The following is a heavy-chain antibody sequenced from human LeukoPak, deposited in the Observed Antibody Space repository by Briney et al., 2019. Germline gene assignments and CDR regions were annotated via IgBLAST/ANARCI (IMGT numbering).Heavy chain of an antibody. CDR1: GGTFSSYA. CDR3: AREMRTSRDGFDY. J-gene: IGHJ4*02. D-gene: IGHD5-24*01. Sequence: ASMKVSCKASGGTFSSYAISWVRQAPGQGLEWMGGIIPIFGTANYAQKFQGRVTITADESTSTAYMELSSLRSEDTAVYYCAREMRTSRDGFDYWGQGTLVTVSS. CDR2: IIPIFGTA. V-gene: IGHV1-69*13.